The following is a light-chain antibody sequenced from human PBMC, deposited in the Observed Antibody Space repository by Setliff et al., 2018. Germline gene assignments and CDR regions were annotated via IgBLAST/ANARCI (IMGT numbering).Light chain of an antibody. J-gene: IGLJ1*01. V-gene: IGLV1-44*01. CDR3: AAWDDSLNGYV. CDR1: SSNIGTNT. Sequence: QSALTQPPSASGTPGQRVTISCSGSSSNIGTNTVNWYQPLPGTAPKLLIDNNNQRPSGVPDRFYGSKSGTSASLAISGLQSEDEADYYCAAWDDSLNGYVFGTGTKV. CDR2: NNN.